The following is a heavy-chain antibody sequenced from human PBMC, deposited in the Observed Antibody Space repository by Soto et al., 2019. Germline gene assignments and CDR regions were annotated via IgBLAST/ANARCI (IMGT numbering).Heavy chain of an antibody. D-gene: IGHD6-6*01. CDR2: IYPGDSDT. CDR1: GYSFTSYW. V-gene: IGHV5-51*01. Sequence: PGESLKISCKGSGYSFTSYWIGWVRQMPGKGLEWMGIIYPGDSDTRYSPSFQGQVTISADKSISTAYLQWSSLKASGTAMYYCARLGGDLQLYGGIMDVWGKGTTVTVSS. J-gene: IGHJ6*04. CDR3: ARLGGDLQLYGGIMDV.